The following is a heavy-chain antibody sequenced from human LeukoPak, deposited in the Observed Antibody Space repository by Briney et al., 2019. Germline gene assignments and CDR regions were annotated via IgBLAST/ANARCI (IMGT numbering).Heavy chain of an antibody. Sequence: PSETLSLTCAVYGGSFSDYYWSWIRQPPGKGLEWIGEINHSGSTNYNPSLKSRVSISVDTSKNQFSLKLTPVTAADTAVYYCARMRGGGIGYHYYVDVWGKGTTVIVSS. CDR1: GGSFSDYY. V-gene: IGHV4-34*01. D-gene: IGHD2-15*01. J-gene: IGHJ6*03. CDR2: INHSGST. CDR3: ARMRGGGIGYHYYVDV.